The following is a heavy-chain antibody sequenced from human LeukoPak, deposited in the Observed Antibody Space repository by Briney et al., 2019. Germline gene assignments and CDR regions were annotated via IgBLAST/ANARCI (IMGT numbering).Heavy chain of an antibody. CDR2: IKGKTDGGTT. J-gene: IGHJ4*02. CDR3: TTHYPDSGSYNY. V-gene: IGHV3-15*01. D-gene: IGHD1-26*01. CDR1: GFTFINAS. Sequence: PGGSLRPSCAASGFTFINASMTWVRQAPGKGLEWVALIKGKTDGGTTDYAAPVKGRFIISRDDSKNTLYLQMDSLQTEDTAVYYCTTHYPDSGSYNYWGQGTLVTVSS.